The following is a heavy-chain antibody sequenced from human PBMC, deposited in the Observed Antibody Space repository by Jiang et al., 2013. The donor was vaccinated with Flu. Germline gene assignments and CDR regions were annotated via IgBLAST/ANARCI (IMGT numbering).Heavy chain of an antibody. J-gene: IGHJ5*02. D-gene: IGHD3-10*01. Sequence: TQTLTLTCTFSGFSLSTSGVGVGWIRQPPGKALEWLALIYWDDDKRYRPSLKSRLTITKDTSKNQVVLTMTNMDPVDTATYYCAHRGYGSGNYHNWFDPWGQGTLVTVSS. CDR2: IYWDDDK. CDR1: GFSLSTSGVG. CDR3: AHRGYGSGNYHNWFDP. V-gene: IGHV2-5*02.